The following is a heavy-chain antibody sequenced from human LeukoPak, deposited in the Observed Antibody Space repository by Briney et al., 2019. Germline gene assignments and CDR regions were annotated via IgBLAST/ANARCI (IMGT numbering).Heavy chain of an antibody. CDR3: AKGYSSSWYSWFDP. V-gene: IGHV3-23*01. CDR2: ISGSGGSI. Sequence: GSLRLSCAASGFTFSSYAMSWVRQAPGKGLEWVSAISGSGGSIYYADSVKGRFTISRDNSKNTLYLQMNSLRAEDTAVYYCAKGYSSSWYSWFDPWGQGTLVTVSS. D-gene: IGHD6-13*01. J-gene: IGHJ5*02. CDR1: GFTFSSYA.